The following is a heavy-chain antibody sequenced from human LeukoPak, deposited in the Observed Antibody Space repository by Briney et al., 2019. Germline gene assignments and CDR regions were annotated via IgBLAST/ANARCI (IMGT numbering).Heavy chain of an antibody. V-gene: IGHV1-69*13. CDR3: ARDRPGRYCTSTSCFIASPFDP. CDR2: IIPKFGTA. CDR1: RGTFSSYA. J-gene: IGHJ5*02. D-gene: IGHD2-2*01. Sequence: ASVKVSCKASRGTFSSYAITWVRQAPGQGLEWLGGIIPKFGTAIYAQKFQGRLTITADESTSTAYLELSSLSSEDTAIYYCARDRPGRYCTSTSCFIASPFDPWGQGTLVTASS.